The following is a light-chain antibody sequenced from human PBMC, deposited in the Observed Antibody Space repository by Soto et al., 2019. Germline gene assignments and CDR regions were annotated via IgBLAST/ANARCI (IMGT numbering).Light chain of an antibody. V-gene: IGKV1-39*01. Sequence: DIQMTQSPSSLSASVGDRVTITCRASQSINYNLNWYQHKPGKAPKLLIYAASSLQSGVPSRFSGSRSGPDFTLTISSLQPEDFATYYCQQSYSSPPTFGQGTKV. CDR3: QQSYSSPPT. J-gene: IGKJ1*01. CDR2: AAS. CDR1: QSINYN.